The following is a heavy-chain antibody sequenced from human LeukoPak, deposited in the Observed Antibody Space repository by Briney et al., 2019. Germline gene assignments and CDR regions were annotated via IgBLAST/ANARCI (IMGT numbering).Heavy chain of an antibody. CDR1: GGSISSGSYY. Sequence: PSETLSLICTVSGGSISSGSYYWSWIRQPAGKGLEWIGRIYTSGSTNYNPSLKSRVTISVDTSKNQFSLKLSSVTAADTAVYYCARVGITMIVVLWGQGTLATVSS. CDR3: ARVGITMIVVL. V-gene: IGHV4-61*02. CDR2: IYTSGST. D-gene: IGHD3-22*01. J-gene: IGHJ4*02.